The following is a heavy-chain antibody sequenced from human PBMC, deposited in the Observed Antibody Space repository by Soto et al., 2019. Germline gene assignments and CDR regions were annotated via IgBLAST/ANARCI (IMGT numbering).Heavy chain of an antibody. D-gene: IGHD3-9*01. CDR2: VYYSGST. CDR1: GGSISNYC. V-gene: IGHV4-59*01. Sequence: TCTVSGGSISNYCWTWVRQPPGKGLEWIGYVYYSGSTNYNPSLESRVTISIDTSKNQFSLKMKSVTAADTAVYYCVRDYILTGSDAWVQGALVT. J-gene: IGHJ5*02. CDR3: VRDYILTGSDA.